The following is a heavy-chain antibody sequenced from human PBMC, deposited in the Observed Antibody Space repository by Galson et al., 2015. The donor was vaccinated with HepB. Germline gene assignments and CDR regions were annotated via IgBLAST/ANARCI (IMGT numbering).Heavy chain of an antibody. D-gene: IGHD1-14*01. Sequence: SLRLSCAASGFTFSRYVMHWVRQAPGKGLEWVAVISYDGSHKYYADSVKGRFTISRDTSENTLYLQMSSLRADGTAVYYCARQVKTGWYFDLWGRGTLVIVSS. V-gene: IGHV3-30-3*01. CDR3: ARQVKTGWYFDL. J-gene: IGHJ2*01. CDR1: GFTFSRYV. CDR2: ISYDGSHK.